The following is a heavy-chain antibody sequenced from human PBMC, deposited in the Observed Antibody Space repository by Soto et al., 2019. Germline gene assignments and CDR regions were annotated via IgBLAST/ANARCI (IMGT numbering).Heavy chain of an antibody. D-gene: IGHD6-13*01. CDR1: GYSFTSYA. J-gene: IGHJ4*02. Sequence: QVQLVQSGAEVKKPGASVKVSCKASGYSFTSYAMHWVRQAPGQRLEWMGWINAGNGNTKYSQKCQGRVTITRDTSASTAYMELSSLRSEDTAVYYCARDLAADYWGQGTLVTVSS. CDR2: INAGNGNT. V-gene: IGHV1-3*01. CDR3: ARDLAADY.